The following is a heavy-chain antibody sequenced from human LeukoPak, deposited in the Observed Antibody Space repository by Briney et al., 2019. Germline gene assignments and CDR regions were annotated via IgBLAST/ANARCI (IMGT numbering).Heavy chain of an antibody. CDR1: GFTFSSYS. J-gene: IGHJ4*02. CDR3: AREQAGAADY. Sequence: PGGSLRLSCAASGFTFSSYSMRWVRQAPGKGLEWVSSISSSSSYTYYADSVKGRFTISRDNAKNSLFLEMNSLRAEDTALYYYAREQAGAADYWGQGTLVTVSS. D-gene: IGHD1-26*01. V-gene: IGHV3-21*01. CDR2: ISSSSSYT.